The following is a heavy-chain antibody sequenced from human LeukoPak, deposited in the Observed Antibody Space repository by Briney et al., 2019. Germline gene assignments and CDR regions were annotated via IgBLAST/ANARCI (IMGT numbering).Heavy chain of an antibody. V-gene: IGHV1-2*02. CDR3: ARAHTRELYDAFDI. CDR2: INPNSGGT. J-gene: IGHJ3*02. D-gene: IGHD1-26*01. CDR1: GYTFTGYY. Sequence: GASVKVSCKASGYTFTGYYMHWVRQAPGQGLEWMGWINPNSGGTNYAQKFQGRVTMTRDTSISTAYMELSRLRSDDTAVYYCARAHTRELYDAFDIWGQGTMVTVSS.